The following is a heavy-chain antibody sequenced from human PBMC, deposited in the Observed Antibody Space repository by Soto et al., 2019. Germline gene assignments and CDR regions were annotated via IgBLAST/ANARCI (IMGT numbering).Heavy chain of an antibody. CDR2: ISSTTNYI. V-gene: IGHV3-21*06. CDR3: ARESEDLTSNFDY. Sequence: LSCAASGFAFTMSSMNWLRHSPGKGLEWVSSISSTTNYIYYGDSMKGRFTISRDNAKNSLYLEMNSLRAEDTAVYYCARESEDLTSNFDYWGQGTQVTVSS. CDR1: GFAFTMSS. J-gene: IGHJ4*02.